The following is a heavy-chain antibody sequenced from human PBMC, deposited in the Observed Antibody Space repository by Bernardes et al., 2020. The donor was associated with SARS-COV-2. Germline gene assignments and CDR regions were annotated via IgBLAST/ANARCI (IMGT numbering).Heavy chain of an antibody. CDR3: AKETSIVPAGSGTDGLDV. Sequence: GGSLRLSCAASGFTFEDYPMHWVRQAPGKGLEWVAGMSWAGSRKGYADFVKGRFIISRDNSKSSLYLEMNSLSREDTALYYCAKETSIVPAGSGTDGLDVWGQGTPVSV. D-gene: IGHD2-2*01. V-gene: IGHV3-9*01. J-gene: IGHJ6*02. CDR2: MSWAGSRK. CDR1: GFTFEDYP.